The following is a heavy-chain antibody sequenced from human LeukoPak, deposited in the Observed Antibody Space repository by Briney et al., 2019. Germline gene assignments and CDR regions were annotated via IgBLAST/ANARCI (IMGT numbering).Heavy chain of an antibody. CDR1: GFTVSTNS. V-gene: IGHV3-66*01. J-gene: IGHJ4*02. Sequence: GGSLRLSCTVSGFTVSTNSMSWVRQAPGKGLEWVSFIYSDNTHYSDSMKGRFTISRDNSKNTLYLQMNSLRVEDTAVYYCLRGDRRDYWGQGTLVTVSS. CDR3: LRGDRRDY. CDR2: IYSDNT.